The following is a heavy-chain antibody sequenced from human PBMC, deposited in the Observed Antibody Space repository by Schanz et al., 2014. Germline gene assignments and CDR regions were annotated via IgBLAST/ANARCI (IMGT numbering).Heavy chain of an antibody. V-gene: IGHV1-3*01. CDR1: GGTFSSYA. CDR2: INVGNGNM. J-gene: IGHJ4*02. D-gene: IGHD2-21*01. CDR3: ARDRLECGAECYSVEVFEI. Sequence: QVHLVQSGAEVKKPGSSVKVSCKSSGGTFSSYAITWVRQAPGQGLEWMGWINVGNGNMKYSQKFQGRVTITRDTSASTAYMELSGLRSEDTAVYYCARDRLECGAECYSVEVFEIWGQGTLVIVSS.